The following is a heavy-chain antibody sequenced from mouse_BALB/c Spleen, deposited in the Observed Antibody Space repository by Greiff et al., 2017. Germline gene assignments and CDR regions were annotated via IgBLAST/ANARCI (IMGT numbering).Heavy chain of an antibody. CDR3: ARRGDGYYFDY. CDR1: GFTFSSYG. CDR2: INSNGGST. J-gene: IGHJ2*01. D-gene: IGHD2-3*01. V-gene: IGHV5-6-3*01. Sequence: DVKLVESGGGLVQPGGSLKLSCAASGFTFSSYGMSWVRQTPDKRLELVATINSNGGSTYYPDSVKGRFTISRDNAKNTLYLQMSNLKSEDTAMYYCARRGDGYYFDYWGQGTTLTVSS.